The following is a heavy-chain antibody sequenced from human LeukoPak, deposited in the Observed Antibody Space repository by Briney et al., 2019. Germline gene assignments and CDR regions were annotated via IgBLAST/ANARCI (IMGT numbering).Heavy chain of an antibody. CDR3: ARDLSLALDY. Sequence: ASVKVSCKASGYTFTSSDINWVRQATGQGLEWMGWMNPSSGNTGSAQKLQGRVTMTTDTSTSTAYMELRSLRSDDTAVYYCARDLSLALDYWGQGTLVTVSS. CDR2: MNPSSGNT. CDR1: GYTFTSSD. J-gene: IGHJ4*02. V-gene: IGHV1-8*01.